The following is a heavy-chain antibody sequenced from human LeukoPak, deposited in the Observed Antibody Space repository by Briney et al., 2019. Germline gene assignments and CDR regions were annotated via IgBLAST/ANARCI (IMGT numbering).Heavy chain of an antibody. D-gene: IGHD2-8*01. J-gene: IGHJ4*02. CDR2: IIPSGHTT. CDR3: AREKNSPYCTNGVCQGSLFDY. CDR1: GFTFSSHG. Sequence: GGSLRLSCVASGFTFSSHGMNWVRQAPGKGLEWVSGIIPSGHTTYYADSVRGRFTISRDNSRNTVYLQMNSLRAEDTAVYYCAREKNSPYCTNGVCQGSLFDYWGQGTLVTVSS. V-gene: IGHV3-23*01.